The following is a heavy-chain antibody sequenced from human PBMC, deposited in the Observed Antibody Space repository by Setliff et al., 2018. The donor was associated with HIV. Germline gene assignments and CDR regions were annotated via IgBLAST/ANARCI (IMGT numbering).Heavy chain of an antibody. CDR1: DYSITSGYY. Sequence: SETLSLTCGISDYSITSGYYWGWIRQPPGKGLEWIGSIYRSGSTYDNPSLKSRVTISFDTSKNQFSLTVSSVAAADTAVYYCAREIPYSYGGRGHPLWGQGTLVTVSS. CDR3: AREIPYSYGGRGHPL. V-gene: IGHV4-38-2*01. J-gene: IGHJ4*02. CDR2: IYRSGST. D-gene: IGHD3-22*01.